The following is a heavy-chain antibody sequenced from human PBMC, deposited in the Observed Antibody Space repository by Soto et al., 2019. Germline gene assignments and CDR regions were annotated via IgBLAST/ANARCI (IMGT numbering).Heavy chain of an antibody. CDR3: ARRTYADY. J-gene: IGHJ4*02. D-gene: IGHD3-16*01. CDR1: GYDFTTYG. CDR2: IRAHNGNT. Sequence: QVHLVQSGAEVKKSGASVKVSCKGSGYDFTTYGITWVRQAPGQGLEWMAWIRAHNGNTDYAQQLQGRVPVTTDTSTSPAYLQPRHLCSDAPAVYYCARRTYADYRGTAALVTVSS. V-gene: IGHV1-18*01.